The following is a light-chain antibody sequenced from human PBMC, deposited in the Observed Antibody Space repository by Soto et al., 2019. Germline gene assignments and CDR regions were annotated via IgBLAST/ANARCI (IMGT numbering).Light chain of an antibody. V-gene: IGLV2-11*01. CDR1: SSDVGGYNY. Sequence: QSALTQPRSVSGSPGQSVTISCTVTSSDVGGYNYVSWYQQHPGKAPKLMIYDVSKRPSGVPDRFSGSKSGNTASLTISGLQAEDEADYYCCSYAGSYTLYVFGTGTKVTV. J-gene: IGLJ1*01. CDR2: DVS. CDR3: CSYAGSYTLYV.